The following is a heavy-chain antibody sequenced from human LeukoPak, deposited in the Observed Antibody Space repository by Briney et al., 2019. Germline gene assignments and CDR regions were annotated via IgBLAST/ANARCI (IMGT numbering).Heavy chain of an antibody. CDR3: ARGTDYYGSGSYYRGYNWFDP. CDR1: GGSISSYY. Sequence: SETLSLTCTVSGGSISSYYWSWIRQPPGKGLEWIGYIYYSGSTNYNPSLKSRVTISVDTSKNQFSLKLSSVTAADTAVYYCARGTDYYGSGSYYRGYNWFDPWGQGTLVTVSS. J-gene: IGHJ5*02. CDR2: IYYSGST. V-gene: IGHV4-59*12. D-gene: IGHD3-10*01.